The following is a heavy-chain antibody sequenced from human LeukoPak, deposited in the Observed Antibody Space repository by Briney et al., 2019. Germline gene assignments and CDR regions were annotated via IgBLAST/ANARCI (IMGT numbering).Heavy chain of an antibody. CDR3: ARFLQWLEAFDY. CDR2: ISSNGGST. V-gene: IGHV3-64*01. CDR1: GFTFSSYP. J-gene: IGHJ4*02. D-gene: IGHD6-19*01. Sequence: GGSLRLSCVASGFTFSSYPMHWVRQAPGKGLEYVSGISSNGGSTYYANSVKGRFTISRDNSKNTLYLQMGSLRAEDMAVYYCARFLQWLEAFDYWGRGTLVTVS.